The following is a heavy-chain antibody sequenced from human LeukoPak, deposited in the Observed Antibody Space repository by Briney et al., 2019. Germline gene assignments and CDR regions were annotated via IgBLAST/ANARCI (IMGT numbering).Heavy chain of an antibody. CDR2: IRVKANSYAT. Sequence: GGSLRLSCAASGFTFSDRYMDWVRQAPGKGLEWVGRIRVKANSYATEYAASVKGRFTIPRDDSKNELYLQMNSLKTEDTAVYYCARNYHGSAYYYFDYWGQGTLVTVSS. D-gene: IGHD3-22*01. V-gene: IGHV3-72*01. J-gene: IGHJ4*02. CDR1: GFTFSDRY. CDR3: ARNYHGSAYYYFDY.